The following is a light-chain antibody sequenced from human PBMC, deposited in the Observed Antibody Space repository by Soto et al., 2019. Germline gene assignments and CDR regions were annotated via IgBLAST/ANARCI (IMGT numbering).Light chain of an antibody. J-gene: IGKJ5*01. V-gene: IGKV3-15*01. CDR2: GAS. CDR3: QQYNIWSSIT. Sequence: EIVMTQSPATLSVSPGERATLSCRASQSISSKVGWYQQKPGQAPRLLIYGASTRATGVPPRFSGSGSGTEFPRTISSLQSKDFAVYYCQQYNIWSSITFGQGTRLELK. CDR1: QSISSK.